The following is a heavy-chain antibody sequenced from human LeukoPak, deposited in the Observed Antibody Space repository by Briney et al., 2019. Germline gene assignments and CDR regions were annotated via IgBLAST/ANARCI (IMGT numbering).Heavy chain of an antibody. CDR3: ASGRQLGY. D-gene: IGHD3-16*01. V-gene: IGHV3-7*01. Sequence: GGSLRLSCGASGFTFSSYWMSWVRQAPGKGLGWVANIKEDGSEKYYVASVKGRFSISRDNAKNSLYLQMNSLRAEDTAVYYCASGRQLGYWGQGTLVTVSS. J-gene: IGHJ4*02. CDR1: GFTFSSYW. CDR2: IKEDGSEK.